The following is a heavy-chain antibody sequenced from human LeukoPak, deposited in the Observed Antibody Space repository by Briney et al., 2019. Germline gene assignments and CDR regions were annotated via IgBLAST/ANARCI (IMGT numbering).Heavy chain of an antibody. V-gene: IGHV1-69*05. CDR3: ASQYSSSSGGVDY. D-gene: IGHD6-6*01. Sequence: ASVKVSRKASGGTFSSYAISWVRQAPGQGLEWMGGIIPIFGTANYAQKFQGKVTITTDESTSTAYMELSSLRSEDTAVYYCASQYSSSSGGVDYWGQGTLVTVSS. CDR1: GGTFSSYA. J-gene: IGHJ4*02. CDR2: IIPIFGTA.